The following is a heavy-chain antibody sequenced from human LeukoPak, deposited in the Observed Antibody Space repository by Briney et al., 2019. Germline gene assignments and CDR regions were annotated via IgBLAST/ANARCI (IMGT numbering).Heavy chain of an antibody. CDR3: ARRFDV. V-gene: IGHV3-11*04. Sequence: GGSLRLSCAASGFTFSDYYMKWIRQAPGKGLEWVSYISSSGSTKYYADSVKGRFTISRDNAKNSLYLQMNSLRAEDTAVYYCARRFDVWGRGTMVTVSS. CDR2: ISSSGSTK. CDR1: GFTFSDYY. J-gene: IGHJ3*01.